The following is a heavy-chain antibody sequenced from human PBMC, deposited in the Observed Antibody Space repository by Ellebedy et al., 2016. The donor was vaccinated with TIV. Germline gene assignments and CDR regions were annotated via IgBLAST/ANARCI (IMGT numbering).Heavy chain of an antibody. CDR3: ARDQLFVVLS. J-gene: IGHJ3*01. Sequence: GESLKISCAASGFTFSDYYMSWIRQAPGKGLEWVSYISSSGSTIYYADSVKGRFTISRDNAKNSLYLQMNSLRAEDTAVYYCARDQLFVVLSWGQGTMVTVSS. D-gene: IGHD2-2*01. CDR2: ISSSGSTI. CDR1: GFTFSDYY. V-gene: IGHV3-11*01.